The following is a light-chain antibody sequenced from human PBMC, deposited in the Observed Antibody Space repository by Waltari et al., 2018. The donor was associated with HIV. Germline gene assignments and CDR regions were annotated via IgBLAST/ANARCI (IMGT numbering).Light chain of an antibody. Sequence: DIQMTQSPSSLSASVGDRVTITCRASQRISNSLNWYQQKPGKAPKLLISAASSLHSGVPSRFSGSGSETDFTLTISSLQPEDFATYYCQQSYSTPRTFGQGTKLQIK. CDR2: AAS. CDR1: QRISNS. J-gene: IGKJ2*01. V-gene: IGKV1-39*01. CDR3: QQSYSTPRT.